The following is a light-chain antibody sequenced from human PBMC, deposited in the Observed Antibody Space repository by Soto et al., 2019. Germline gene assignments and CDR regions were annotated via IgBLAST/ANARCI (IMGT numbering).Light chain of an antibody. V-gene: IGKV1-39*01. Sequence: IQMTQSPSSLSASVVARVTITCRASQSISSYLNCYQQKPGKAPKLLIYAASSLQGGVPSRFSGSGSGTDFTLTISSLQPEDFATYYCQQSFSTLWTFGQGTKVDNK. J-gene: IGKJ1*01. CDR1: QSISSY. CDR2: AAS. CDR3: QQSFSTLWT.